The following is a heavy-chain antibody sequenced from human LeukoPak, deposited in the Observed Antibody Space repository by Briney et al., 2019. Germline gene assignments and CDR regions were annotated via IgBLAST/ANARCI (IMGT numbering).Heavy chain of an antibody. D-gene: IGHD6-13*01. CDR2: ISTGGGST. Sequence: ASVKLSCKASGYTFTSYYMHWGRHAPGQGLEWMGIISTGGGSTSDAQKFQGRVNMTRATSTSTVYMELSRLRTEETAAYYGARYLREQQAHPPCNWGQGTLVTVSS. CDR1: GYTFTSYY. CDR3: ARYLREQQAHPPCN. J-gene: IGHJ4*02. V-gene: IGHV1-46*01.